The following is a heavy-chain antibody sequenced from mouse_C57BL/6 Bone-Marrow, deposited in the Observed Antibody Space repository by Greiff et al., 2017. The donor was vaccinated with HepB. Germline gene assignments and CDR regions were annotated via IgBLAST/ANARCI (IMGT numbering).Heavy chain of an antibody. V-gene: IGHV5-4*01. CDR2: ISDGGSYT. CDR3: ARDLFEFDY. CDR1: GFTFSSYA. Sequence: EVKLMESGGGLVKPGGSLKLSCAASGFTFSSYAMSWVRQTPEKRLEWVATISDGGSYTYYPDNVKGRFTISRDNAKNNLYLQMSHLKSEDTAMYYGARDLFEFDYWGQGTTLTVSS. J-gene: IGHJ2*01.